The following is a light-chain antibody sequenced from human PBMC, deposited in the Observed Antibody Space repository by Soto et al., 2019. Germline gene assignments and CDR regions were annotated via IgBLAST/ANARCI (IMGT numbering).Light chain of an antibody. Sequence: RAGSVCGSPWQSINHSCTENPSDIGNYNYVSWYQHLPGKAPKLMIYDVGSRPSGVSSRFSGSKSGNTASLAISGLQAEDEADYYCNSYREDHPRFYVFGTGTKVTVL. J-gene: IGLJ1*01. CDR2: DVG. V-gene: IGLV2-14*03. CDR3: NSYREDHPRFYV. CDR1: PSDIGNYNY.